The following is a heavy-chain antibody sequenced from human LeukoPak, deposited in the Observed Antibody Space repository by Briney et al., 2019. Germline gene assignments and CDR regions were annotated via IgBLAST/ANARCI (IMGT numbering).Heavy chain of an antibody. J-gene: IGHJ5*02. CDR3: ARNWNDFLPNNWFDP. CDR1: GVSISSFY. V-gene: IGHV4-59*08. D-gene: IGHD1-1*01. Sequence: SETLSLTCTVSGVSISSFYWSWIRQPPGKGLECIGYIYYSGSTNYNPSLKSRVTMSVDTSKNQFSLKLISVTAADTAVFYCARNWNDFLPNNWFDPWGQGTLVTVSS. CDR2: IYYSGST.